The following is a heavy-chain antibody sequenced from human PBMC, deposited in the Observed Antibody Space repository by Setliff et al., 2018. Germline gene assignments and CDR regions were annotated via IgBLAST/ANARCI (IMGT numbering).Heavy chain of an antibody. CDR2: VYNSGTT. Sequence: KPSETLSLTCTVSGDSISGGDYYWTWIRQPAGKRLEWIGRVYNSGTTYNAFFASRVTMSIDTSKNQFSLNLNSVTAADTALYYCAKESLAINTRWFDPWGQGILVTVS. V-gene: IGHV4-61*02. D-gene: IGHD3-3*02. CDR1: GDSISGGDYY. J-gene: IGHJ5*02. CDR3: AKESLAINTRWFDP.